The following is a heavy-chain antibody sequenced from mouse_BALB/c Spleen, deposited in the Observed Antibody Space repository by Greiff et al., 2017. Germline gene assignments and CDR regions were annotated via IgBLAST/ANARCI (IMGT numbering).Heavy chain of an antibody. CDR3: ARHGNYVAYFDY. V-gene: IGHV14-3*02. J-gene: IGHJ2*01. Sequence: EVKLVESGAELVKPGASVKLSCTASGFNIKDTYMHWVKQRPEQGLEWIGRIDPANGNTKYDPKFQGKATITADTSSNTAYLQLSSLTSEDTAVYYCARHGNYVAYFDYWGQGTTLTVSS. CDR1: GFNIKDTY. CDR2: IDPANGNT. D-gene: IGHD2-1*01.